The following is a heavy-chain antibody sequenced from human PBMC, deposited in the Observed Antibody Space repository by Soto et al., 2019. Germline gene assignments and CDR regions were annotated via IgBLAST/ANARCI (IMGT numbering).Heavy chain of an antibody. V-gene: IGHV3-9*01. Sequence: EVQLVESGGGLVQPGRSLRLSCTASGFSFGDYAMQWVRQVPGKGLEWVSSISWNGESIGDADSVKGRFTISRDNGKKSVYLQRNSLRGEDTALYYCAKDVGSSGWYDGFDSWGQGTLVTVS. D-gene: IGHD6-19*01. CDR1: GFSFGDYA. CDR3: AKDVGSSGWYDGFDS. CDR2: ISWNGESI. J-gene: IGHJ4*02.